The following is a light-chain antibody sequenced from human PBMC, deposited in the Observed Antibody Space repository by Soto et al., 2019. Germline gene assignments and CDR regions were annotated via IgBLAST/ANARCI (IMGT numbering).Light chain of an antibody. CDR1: QSISTY. V-gene: IGKV1-39*01. J-gene: IGKJ3*01. CDR3: QQTYSTPFT. CDR2: AAS. Sequence: DIHKTKKPSSLSASVGDRVTITCRASQSISTYLNWYQQKPGKAPKLLIYAASSLLSGVPSRFSGSGSGTDFTLTITSLQPEDFATYYCQQTYSTPFTFGPGTKVDIK.